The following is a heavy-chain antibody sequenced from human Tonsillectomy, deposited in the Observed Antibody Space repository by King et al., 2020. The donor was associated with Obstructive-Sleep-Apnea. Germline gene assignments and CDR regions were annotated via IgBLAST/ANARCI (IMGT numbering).Heavy chain of an antibody. CDR3: TRGGFSDF. J-gene: IGHJ4*02. CDR2: VSGTGDTL. CDR1: GFTFSDYY. Sequence: VQLVESGGGLVKPGGSLRLSCAASGFTFSDYYMNWIRQSPGKGLEWLAFVSGTGDTLYYADSVRGRFTISRDNDKNSLSLQMNSLRAADTATYYCTRGGFSDFWGRGTLVTVSS. V-gene: IGHV3-11*01.